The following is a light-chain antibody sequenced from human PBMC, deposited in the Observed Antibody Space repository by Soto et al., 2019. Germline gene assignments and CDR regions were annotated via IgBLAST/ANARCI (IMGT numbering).Light chain of an antibody. CDR1: QDISTY. J-gene: IGKJ4*01. Sequence: IQLTQSPSSLSASLAYRFTITCLASQDISTYLAWYPQKPGKAPKLLIYTASPLQSWVPSRFSGSGSGTDFTLTISSLQPEDFATYYCQQLNSYPLTFGGGTKVDIK. CDR3: QQLNSYPLT. V-gene: IGKV1-9*01. CDR2: TAS.